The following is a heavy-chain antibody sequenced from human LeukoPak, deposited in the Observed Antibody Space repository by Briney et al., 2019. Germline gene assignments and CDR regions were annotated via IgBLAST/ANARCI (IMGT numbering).Heavy chain of an antibody. Sequence: PSETLSLTCTVSGGSISSYYWSWIRQHPGKGLEWIGYIYYSGSTYYNPSLKSRVTISVDTSKNQFSLKLSSVTAADTAVYYCARCASVPAATNYFDYWGQGTLVTVSS. J-gene: IGHJ4*02. V-gene: IGHV4-59*06. D-gene: IGHD2-2*01. CDR1: GGSISSYY. CDR3: ARCASVPAATNYFDY. CDR2: IYYSGST.